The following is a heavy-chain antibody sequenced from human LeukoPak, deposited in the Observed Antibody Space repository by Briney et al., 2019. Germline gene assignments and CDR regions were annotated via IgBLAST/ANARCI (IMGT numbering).Heavy chain of an antibody. V-gene: IGHV4-59*01. J-gene: IGHJ4*02. CDR1: GGSISYFY. Sequence: LETLSLTCTVSGGSISYFYWSWIRQSPGKGLQWIGYVHNSGSTNYNPSFASRLSISLDTSKQQFSLRLSSATAADTAVYYCAREQLHSGRFDYWGQGILVTVSS. CDR2: VHNSGST. CDR3: AREQLHSGRFDY. D-gene: IGHD1-26*01.